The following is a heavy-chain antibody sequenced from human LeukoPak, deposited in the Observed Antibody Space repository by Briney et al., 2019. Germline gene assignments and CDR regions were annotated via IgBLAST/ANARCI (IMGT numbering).Heavy chain of an antibody. Sequence: SVKVSCKASGGTFSSYAISWVRQAPGQGLEWMGGIIPIFGTTNYAQRFLGRVTITADESTSTAYMDLSSLRSEDTAVYYCASPRLMGIAAAGGSFDQWGQGTLVTVSS. V-gene: IGHV1-69*13. D-gene: IGHD6-13*01. CDR2: IIPIFGTT. CDR3: ASPRLMGIAAAGGSFDQ. CDR1: GGTFSSYA. J-gene: IGHJ4*02.